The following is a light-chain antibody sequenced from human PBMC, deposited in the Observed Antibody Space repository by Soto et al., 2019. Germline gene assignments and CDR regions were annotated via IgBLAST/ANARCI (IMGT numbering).Light chain of an antibody. Sequence: QSVLTQPASVSGSPGQSITISCTGTSSDVGGSNYVSWYQQHPGKAPKLMIYDVSNRPSGVSNRFSGSKSGNTASLTISGLQAEDESDYYCSSYTSSSTLDVFGTATKLTVL. CDR3: SSYTSSSTLDV. V-gene: IGLV2-14*01. CDR2: DVS. CDR1: SSDVGGSNY. J-gene: IGLJ1*01.